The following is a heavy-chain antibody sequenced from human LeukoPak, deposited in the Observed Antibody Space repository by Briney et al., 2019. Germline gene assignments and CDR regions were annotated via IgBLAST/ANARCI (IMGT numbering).Heavy chain of an antibody. CDR1: GGSISSSNW. V-gene: IGHV4-4*02. Sequence: KPSETLSLTCAVYGGSISSSNWWNWVRQPPGKGLEWIGEIYHSGDTYYNPSLKSRVTIFVDKSKNQFSLRLSSVTAADTAVYYCLTYYYGSGTSSVGDYWGQGTLVTVSS. CDR2: IYHSGDT. D-gene: IGHD3-10*01. CDR3: LTYYYGSGTSSVGDY. J-gene: IGHJ4*02.